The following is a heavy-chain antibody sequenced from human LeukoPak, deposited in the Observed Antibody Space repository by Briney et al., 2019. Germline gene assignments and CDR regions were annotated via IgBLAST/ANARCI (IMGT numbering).Heavy chain of an antibody. CDR3: GRVLVVPAAIRWFGP. J-gene: IGHJ5*02. CDR2: IYYSGSN. Sequence: SETLSLTCTVSGGSINSYYWSWIRQAPGQGLEWIGYIYYSGSNNYNPSLKRLATTTVKTASNQYSLKLSSVTDADTAVYYCGRVLVVPAAIRWFGPWGQGTLVTVSS. V-gene: IGHV4-59*12. CDR1: GGSINSYY. D-gene: IGHD2-2*01.